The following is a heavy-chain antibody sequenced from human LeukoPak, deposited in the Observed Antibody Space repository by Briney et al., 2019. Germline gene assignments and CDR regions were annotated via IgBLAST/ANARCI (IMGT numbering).Heavy chain of an antibody. D-gene: IGHD3-9*01. V-gene: IGHV1-3*01. J-gene: IGHJ4*02. Sequence: ASVEVSCKASGYSFTINSMHWVRQAPGQRLEWMGWINGGNGNTKYSQNFQGRVTITRDTSASTAYMELSSLRSEDTAVYYCARDGIDILTGPLNSWGQGTLVTVSS. CDR2: INGGNGNT. CDR1: GYSFTINS. CDR3: ARDGIDILTGPLNS.